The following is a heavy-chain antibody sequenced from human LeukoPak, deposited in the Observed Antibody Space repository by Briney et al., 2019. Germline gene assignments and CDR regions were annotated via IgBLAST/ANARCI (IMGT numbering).Heavy chain of an antibody. CDR2: LRAGGDGT. J-gene: IGHJ4*02. D-gene: IGHD3-22*01. V-gene: IGHV3-23*01. CDR3: AKDGVSSGYHLDY. CDR1: GFPFSGDW. Sequence: GSLRLSCAASGFPFSGDWMTWVRQAPGKGLEWVSILRAGGDGTYYADSVKGRFTISRDSFKNALYLQMNSLRAEDTAIYYCAKDGVSSGYHLDYWGQGTLVTVSS.